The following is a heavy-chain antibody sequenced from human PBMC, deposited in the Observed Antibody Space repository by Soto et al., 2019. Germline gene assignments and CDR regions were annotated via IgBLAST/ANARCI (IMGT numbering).Heavy chain of an antibody. CDR2: LNPDSGAT. CDR3: ARASGDLDLNS. D-gene: IGHD7-27*01. J-gene: IGHJ4*02. V-gene: IGHV1-2*02. Sequence: ASVKVSCKASEDTFNSYYIHWVRQAPGQGLEWLGWLNPDSGATHYAQQFQGRVTMTRDTSVTPAYMELSRLRSDDTAMYYCARASGDLDLNSWGQGTLVTVSS. CDR1: EDTFNSYY.